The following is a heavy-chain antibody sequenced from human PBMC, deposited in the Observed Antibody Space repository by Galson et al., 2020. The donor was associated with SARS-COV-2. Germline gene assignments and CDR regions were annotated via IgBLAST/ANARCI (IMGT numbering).Heavy chain of an antibody. V-gene: IGHV4-39*07. CDR3: ARVWYSSSRFDY. J-gene: IGHJ4*02. Sequence: SETLSLTCTVSGGSISSSSYYWGWIRQPPGKGLEWIGSIYYSGSTYYNPSLKSRVTISVDTSKNQFSLKLSSVTAADTAVYYCARVWYSSSRFDYWGQGTLVTVSS. D-gene: IGHD6-13*01. CDR2: IYYSGST. CDR1: GGSISSSSYY.